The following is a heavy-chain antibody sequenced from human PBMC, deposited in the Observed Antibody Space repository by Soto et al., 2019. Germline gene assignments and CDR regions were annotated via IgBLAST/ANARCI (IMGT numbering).Heavy chain of an antibody. J-gene: IGHJ4*02. CDR3: SRAVGGFTYGYPDY. V-gene: IGHV2-70*01. CDR2: IDWADDK. Sequence: SGPTLVNPTQTLTLTCTFSGFSLSTTGMCVSWIRQPPGKALEWLALIDWADDKYYSTSLKTRLTISNDTSKNQVVLTMTNVEPLDTATYFCSRAVGGFTYGYPDYWGQGTLVTVSS. CDR1: GFSLSTTGMC. D-gene: IGHD5-18*01.